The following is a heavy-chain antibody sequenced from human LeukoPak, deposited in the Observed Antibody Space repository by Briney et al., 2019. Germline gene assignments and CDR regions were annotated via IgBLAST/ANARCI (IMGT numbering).Heavy chain of an antibody. D-gene: IGHD6-13*01. J-gene: IGHJ4*02. CDR3: ARDGGSSWLYSTAFDY. V-gene: IGHV1-69*04. CDR1: GGTFSSYA. CDR2: IIPILGIA. Sequence: SVKVSCKASGGTFSSYAISWVRQAPGQGLEWMGRIIPILGIANYAQKLQGRVTMTTDTSTSTAYMELRSLRSDDTAVYYCARDGGSSWLYSTAFDYWGQGTLVTVSS.